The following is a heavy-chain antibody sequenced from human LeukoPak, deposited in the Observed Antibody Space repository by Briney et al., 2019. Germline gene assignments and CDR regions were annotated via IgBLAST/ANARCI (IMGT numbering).Heavy chain of an antibody. CDR3: AREESYSTKENDPSADAFDI. CDR2: INTNTGNP. V-gene: IGHV7-4-1*02. CDR1: GYTFTTHS. D-gene: IGHD1-1*01. J-gene: IGHJ3*02. Sequence: ASVKVSCKASGYTFTTHSINWGRQAPGQGLEWLGWINTNTGNPTYARGFSGRFVLSLDTSVSTAFLLINSLKAEDTAVYYCAREESYSTKENDPSADAFDIWGQGTMVTVSS.